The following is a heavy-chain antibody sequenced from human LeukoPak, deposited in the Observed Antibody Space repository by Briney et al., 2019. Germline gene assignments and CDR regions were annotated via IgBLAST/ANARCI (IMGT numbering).Heavy chain of an antibody. CDR3: ARGRSGGYGYAFDI. D-gene: IGHD3-10*01. V-gene: IGHV4-34*01. CDR1: GGSFSGYY. J-gene: IGHJ3*02. CDR2: INHSGST. Sequence: TETLSLTCAVYGGSFSGYYWSWIRQPPGKGLEWIGEINHSGSTNYDPSLKSRVTISVDTSKNQFSLRLSSVTAADTAVYYCARGRSGGYGYAFDIWGQGTMDTVSS.